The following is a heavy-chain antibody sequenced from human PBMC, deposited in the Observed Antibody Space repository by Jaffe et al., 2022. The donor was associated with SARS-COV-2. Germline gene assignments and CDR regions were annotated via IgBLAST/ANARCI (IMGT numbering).Heavy chain of an antibody. D-gene: IGHD3-22*01. CDR2: IRSKPHGGTT. Sequence: EVQLVESGGDLVEPGRSLRLSCTASGFTFGDYPMNWFRQAPGKGLEWVSFIRSKPHGGTTEYAASVKGRFTISRDDSKSIVYLQMNSLKTEDTAVYYCARGRHYYDGIGYTDYWGQGTLVTVSS. CDR3: ARGRHYYDGIGYTDY. J-gene: IGHJ4*02. CDR1: GFTFGDYP. V-gene: IGHV3-49*03.